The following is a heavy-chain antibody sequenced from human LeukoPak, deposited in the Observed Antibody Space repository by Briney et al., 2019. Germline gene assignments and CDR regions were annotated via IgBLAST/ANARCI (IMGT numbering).Heavy chain of an antibody. V-gene: IGHV1-2*06. J-gene: IGHJ4*02. D-gene: IGHD6-19*01. CDR3: SRDLARIAVAGTQRTEFDY. CDR1: GYTFTGYY. CDR2: INPNNGGT. Sequence: GASVKVSRKASGYTFTGYYMHWVRQAPGQGLEWMGRINPNNGGTNYAQKFQGRVTMTRDTSISTAYMELSRLRSDDTAVYYFSRDLARIAVAGTQRTEFDYWGQGTVVTVS.